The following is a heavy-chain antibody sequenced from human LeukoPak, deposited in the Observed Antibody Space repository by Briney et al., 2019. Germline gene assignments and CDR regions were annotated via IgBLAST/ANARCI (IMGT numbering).Heavy chain of an antibody. CDR2: INHSGST. D-gene: IGHD3-22*01. J-gene: IGHJ4*02. V-gene: IGHV4-34*01. Sequence: SETLSLTCAVYGGSFSDYYWSWIRQPPGKGLEWIGEINHSGSTKHNPSLKSRVTISVDTSKNQFSLKLSSVTAADTAVYYCVISSSFYTYDYWGQGTLVTVSS. CDR1: GGSFSDYY. CDR3: VISSSFYTYDY.